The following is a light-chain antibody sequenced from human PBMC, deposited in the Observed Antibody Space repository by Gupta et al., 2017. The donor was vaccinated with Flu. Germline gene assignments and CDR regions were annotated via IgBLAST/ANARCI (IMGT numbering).Light chain of an antibody. CDR2: GAS. CDR1: HSVSSN. V-gene: IGKV3-15*01. J-gene: IGKJ4*01. Sequence: ERATLSCRASHSVSSNLAWYQQKPGQAPRLLIYGASTRATGIPARFSGSGSGTEFTLTISSLQSEDFAVYYCQQYNNWPPLTFGGGTKVEIK. CDR3: QQYNNWPPLT.